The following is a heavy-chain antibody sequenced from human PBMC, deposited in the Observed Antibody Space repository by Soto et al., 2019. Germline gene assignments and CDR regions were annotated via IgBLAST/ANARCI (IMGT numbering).Heavy chain of an antibody. D-gene: IGHD6-19*01. J-gene: IGHJ3*02. CDR2: ISAYNGNT. CDR1: GYTLSSYG. Sequence: GGTVKGSCKGSGYTLSSYGIRRVRPAPGQGLEWMGWISAYNGNTNYAQKLQGRVTMTTDTSTSTAYMELRSLRSDDTAVYYCARTHKAVAPNDAFDIWGQGTMVTVSS. CDR3: ARTHKAVAPNDAFDI. V-gene: IGHV1-18*01.